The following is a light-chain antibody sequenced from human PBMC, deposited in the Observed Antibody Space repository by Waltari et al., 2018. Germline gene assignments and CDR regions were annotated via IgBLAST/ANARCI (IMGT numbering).Light chain of an antibody. V-gene: IGKV4-1*01. CDR2: WAA. CDR3: QHFYKSSFT. Sequence: DIVMTQSPDSLAVSLGERATINCKSSQSVFFRPNSKNYLSWFQQKPGQPPKLLISWAAIREAGVADRFSGRECGTDFTLTISSLQAEDVALYYCQHFYKSSFTFGGGTKVEIK. CDR1: QSVFFRPNSKNY. J-gene: IGKJ4*01.